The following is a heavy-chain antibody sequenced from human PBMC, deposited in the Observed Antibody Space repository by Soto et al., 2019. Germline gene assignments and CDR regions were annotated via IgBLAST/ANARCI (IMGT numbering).Heavy chain of an antibody. J-gene: IGHJ4*02. CDR3: ARDFTS. V-gene: IGHV3-53*02. CDR1: GFSVITHY. Sequence: EVQLVETGGGLVQPGGSLRLSCAASGFSVITHYMSWVRQAPGKGLEWVSIIHSGGNTYFADSVKGRFTISRDSSKNTLYLRLNSLRSENTAMYFCARDFTSWGQGTVVTVSS. CDR2: IHSGGNT.